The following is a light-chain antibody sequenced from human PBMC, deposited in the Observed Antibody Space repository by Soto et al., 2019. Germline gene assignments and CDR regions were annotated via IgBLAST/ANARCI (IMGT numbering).Light chain of an antibody. CDR1: SSDVGAYKY. Sequence: QSALTQHPSASGSPGQSVTISCTGTSSDVGAYKYVSWYQQYPGEAPKLMIYEVTKRPSGVPDRFSGSKSGNTASLTVSGLQAEDVADYYCTSYVGNDIWVFGGGTKLTVL. CDR3: TSYVGNDIWV. CDR2: EVT. V-gene: IGLV2-8*01. J-gene: IGLJ3*02.